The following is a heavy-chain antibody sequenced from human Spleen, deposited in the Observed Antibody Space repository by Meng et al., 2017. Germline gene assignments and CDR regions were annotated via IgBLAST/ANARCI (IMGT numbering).Heavy chain of an antibody. CDR1: GNTFTDYY. CDR2: INPKSGDT. Sequence: ASVKVSCKASGNTFTDYYVHWVRQAPGQGLEWMGRINPKSGDTHYAQRFQGRVTMTGDTSISTAYMELSGLRSDDTAMYYCARDEDISAAGKLFGDYWGQGTLVTVSS. CDR3: ARDEDISAAGKLFGDY. D-gene: IGHD6-13*01. J-gene: IGHJ4*02. V-gene: IGHV1-2*06.